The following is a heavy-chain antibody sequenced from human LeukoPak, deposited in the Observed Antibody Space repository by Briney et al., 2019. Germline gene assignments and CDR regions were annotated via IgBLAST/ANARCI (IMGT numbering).Heavy chain of an antibody. J-gene: IGHJ4*02. CDR2: IFYSGST. Sequence: PSETLSLTCTVSGGSISSYYWSWIRQPPGKGLEWIGYIFYSGSTNYNPSLQSRVTISVDPSKNQFSLKLSSVTAADTAVYYCARRRYSGYAYDYWGQGTLVTVSS. D-gene: IGHD5-12*01. V-gene: IGHV4-59*08. CDR3: ARRRYSGYAYDY. CDR1: GGSISSYY.